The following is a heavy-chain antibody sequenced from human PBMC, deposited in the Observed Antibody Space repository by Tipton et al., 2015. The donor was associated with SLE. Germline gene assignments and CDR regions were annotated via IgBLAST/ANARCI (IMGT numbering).Heavy chain of an antibody. V-gene: IGHV4-39*07. Sequence: TLSLTCTVSGGSISSSSYYWGWIRQPPGKGLEWIGSIYYSGSTYYNPSLKSRVTISVDTSKNQFSLKLSSVTAADTAVYYCARGAAADSYYYYGMDVWGQGTTVTVSS. D-gene: IGHD6-13*01. CDR3: ARGAAADSYYYYGMDV. J-gene: IGHJ6*02. CDR2: IYYSGST. CDR1: GGSISSSSYY.